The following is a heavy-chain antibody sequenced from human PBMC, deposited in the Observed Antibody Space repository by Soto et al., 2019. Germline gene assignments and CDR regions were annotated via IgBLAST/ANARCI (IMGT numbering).Heavy chain of an antibody. CDR2: IYTSGST. D-gene: IGHD2-2*01. V-gene: IGHV4-4*07. J-gene: IGHJ4*02. CDR3: ARACSSNSCYDVFDY. Sequence: PSETLSLTCTVSGGSISSYYWSWIRQPARKGLEWIGRIYTSGSTNYNPSLKSRVTMSVDTSKNQFSLKLSSVTAADTAVYYCARACSSNSCYDVFDYWGQGTLVTVSS. CDR1: GGSISSYY.